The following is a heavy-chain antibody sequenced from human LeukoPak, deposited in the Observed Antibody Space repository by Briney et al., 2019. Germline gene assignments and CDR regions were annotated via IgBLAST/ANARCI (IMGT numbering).Heavy chain of an antibody. V-gene: IGHV3-23*01. CDR2: ISGGGSP. CDR1: GFAFRTYA. J-gene: IGHJ3*01. D-gene: IGHD1-26*01. CDR3: AKGPFSGTYNDAFDA. Sequence: GGSLRLSCTASGFAFRTYAMTWVRQAAGKGLAWVSDISGGGSPYYADSVKGRFTISRDNSKNTVFLQMDSLGVEDTAVYYCAKGPFSGTYNDAFDAWGQGTMVFVSS.